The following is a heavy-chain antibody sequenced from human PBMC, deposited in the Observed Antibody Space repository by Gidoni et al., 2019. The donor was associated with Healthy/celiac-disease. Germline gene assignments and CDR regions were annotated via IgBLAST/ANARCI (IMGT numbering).Heavy chain of an antibody. CDR3: ARDRVATTPYGMDV. Sequence: QVPLVQSGAEVKKPGSSVKVSCKASGGTFSSYTISWVRQAPGQGLEWMGRIIPILGIANYAQKFQGRVTMTADKSTSTAYMELSSLRSEDTAVYYCARDRVATTPYGMDVWGQGTTVTVSS. CDR2: IIPILGIA. J-gene: IGHJ6*02. D-gene: IGHD5-12*01. CDR1: GGTFSSYT. V-gene: IGHV1-69*08.